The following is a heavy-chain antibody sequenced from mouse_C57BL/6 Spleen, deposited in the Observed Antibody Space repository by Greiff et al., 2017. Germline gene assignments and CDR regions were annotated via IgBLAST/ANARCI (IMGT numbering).Heavy chain of an antibody. CDR3: ALFYDRFAY. CDR1: GYTFTGYW. D-gene: IGHD2-3*01. J-gene: IGHJ3*01. V-gene: IGHV1-69*01. CDR2: IDPSDSYT. Sequence: QVQLKQSGAELMKPGASVKLSCKATGYTFTGYWMHWVKQRPGQGLEWIGEIDPSDSYTNYNQKFKGKSTLTVDKSSSTAYMQLSSLTSEDSAVYYCALFYDRFAYWGQGTLVTVSA.